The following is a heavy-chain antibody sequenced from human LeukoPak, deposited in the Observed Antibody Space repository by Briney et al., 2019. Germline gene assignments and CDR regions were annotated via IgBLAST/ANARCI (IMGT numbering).Heavy chain of an antibody. CDR2: ISGSGGST. D-gene: IGHD6-13*01. V-gene: IGHV3-23*01. CDR1: GFIFEDYA. CDR3: ANPPGIAAAGTDYYYGMDV. Sequence: QSGGSLRLSCTVSGFIFEDYAMSWVRQAPGKGLEWVSAISGSGGSTYYADSVKGRFTISRDNSKNTLYLQMNSLRAEDTAVYYCANPPGIAAAGTDYYYGMDVWGQGTTVTVSS. J-gene: IGHJ6*02.